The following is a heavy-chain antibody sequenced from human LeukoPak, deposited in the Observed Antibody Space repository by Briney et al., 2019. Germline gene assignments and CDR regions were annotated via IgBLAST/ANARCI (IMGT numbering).Heavy chain of an antibody. D-gene: IGHD2-2*01. V-gene: IGHV4-30-2*01. CDR1: GGSISSGSYS. Sequence: PSETLSLTCTVSGGSISSGSYSWSWLRQPPGKGLEWIGSIYHSGSTDYSPSLKSRVTISVDRSMNQFSLKLTSVTAADTAVYYCARGTHFDYWGQGTLVTVSS. CDR3: ARGTHFDY. J-gene: IGHJ4*02. CDR2: IYHSGST.